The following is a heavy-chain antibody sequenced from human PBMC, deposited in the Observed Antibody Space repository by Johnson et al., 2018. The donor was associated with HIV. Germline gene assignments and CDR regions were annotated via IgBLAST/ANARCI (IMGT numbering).Heavy chain of an antibody. J-gene: IGHJ3*02. V-gene: IGHV3-11*04. D-gene: IGHD1-26*01. Sequence: QEQLVESGGGLVKPGGSLRLSCAASGFTFSDHYMSWIRQAPGKGLEWVSYISSSGSTYYAGSVKGRFTISRDNSKNTLYLQMNSLRTEDTAMFYCARGGFRWEPEDDAFDIWGQGTMVTVSS. CDR2: ISSSGST. CDR3: ARGGFRWEPEDDAFDI. CDR1: GFTFSDHY.